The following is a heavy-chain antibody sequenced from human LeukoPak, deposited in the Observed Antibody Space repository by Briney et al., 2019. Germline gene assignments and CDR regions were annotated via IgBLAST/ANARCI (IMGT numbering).Heavy chain of an antibody. J-gene: IGHJ6*04. V-gene: IGHV3-30*01. CDR1: GFTFSSYA. CDR2: ISYDGSNK. CDR3: ARDRPVGV. Sequence: HPGGSLRLSCAASGFTFSSYAMHWVRQAPGKGLEWVAVISYDGSNKYYADSVKGRFTISRDNSKNTLYLQMNSLRAEDTAVYYCARDRPVGVWGKGTTVTVSS.